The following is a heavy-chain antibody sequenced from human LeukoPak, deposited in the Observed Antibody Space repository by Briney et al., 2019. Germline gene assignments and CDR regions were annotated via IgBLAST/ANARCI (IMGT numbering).Heavy chain of an antibody. Sequence: PGGSLRLSCATSGFTVSNNYMSWVRQAPGEGLEWVSVIYSGGSTYYADSVKGRFTISRDNSENTVYLQMNSLRAEDTAVYYCARGGGGSYREFDYWGQGTLVTVSS. CDR3: ARGGGGSYREFDY. J-gene: IGHJ4*02. D-gene: IGHD1-26*01. V-gene: IGHV3-53*01. CDR1: GFTVSNNY. CDR2: IYSGGST.